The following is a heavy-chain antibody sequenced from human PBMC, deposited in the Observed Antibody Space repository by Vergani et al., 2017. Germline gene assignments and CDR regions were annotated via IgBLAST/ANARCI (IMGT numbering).Heavy chain of an antibody. D-gene: IGHD2/OR15-2a*01. J-gene: IGHJ4*02. CDR1: GESIRSGSLY. CDR3: AYSPTEYTRGGCPAL. V-gene: IGHV4-61*02. Sequence: QVKLQESGPGLLKPSQTLSLTCTVSGESIRSGSLYWSWIRQPAGKGPEWIGHIHTGGSTDLNPSFNSRVSISVDTSKSQFSLILNSVTVADTAVYYGAYSPTEYTRGGCPALWGQGTLVTVSS. CDR2: IHTGGST.